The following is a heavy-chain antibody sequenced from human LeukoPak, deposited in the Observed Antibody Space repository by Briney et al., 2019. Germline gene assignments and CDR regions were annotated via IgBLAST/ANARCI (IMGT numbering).Heavy chain of an antibody. J-gene: IGHJ4*02. CDR1: GFTFSSYG. D-gene: IGHD2-8*01. Sequence: GGSLRLSCAASGFTFSSYGMHWVRQAPGKGLEWVAVISYDGSNKYYADSVKGRFTISRDNFKNTLYLQMNSLRAEDTAVYYCAKDGIVLVVYAIGVLYFDYWGQGTLVTVSS. CDR2: ISYDGSNK. CDR3: AKDGIVLVVYAIGVLYFDY. V-gene: IGHV3-30*18.